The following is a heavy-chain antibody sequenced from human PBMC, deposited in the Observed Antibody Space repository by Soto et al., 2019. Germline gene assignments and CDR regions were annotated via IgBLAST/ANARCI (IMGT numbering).Heavy chain of an antibody. V-gene: IGHV3-23*01. CDR3: ARDRGGDTIFGVVPWYYYGMDV. CDR2: ISGSGGST. J-gene: IGHJ6*02. CDR1: GFTFSSYA. Sequence: PGGSLRLSCAASGFTFSSYAMSWVRQAPGKGLEWVSAISGSGGSTYYADSVKGRFTISRDNAKNTLYLQMNSLRAEDTAVYYCARDRGGDTIFGVVPWYYYGMDVWGQGTTVTVSS. D-gene: IGHD3-3*01.